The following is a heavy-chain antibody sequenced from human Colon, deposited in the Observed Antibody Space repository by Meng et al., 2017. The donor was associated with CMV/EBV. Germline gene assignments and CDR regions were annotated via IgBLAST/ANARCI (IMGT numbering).Heavy chain of an antibody. CDR3: VTRAYHFLDHN. Sequence: LSLTCIVSGGSVDHWCSWVRQPPGKGLQWLGEMSQGGTANYNPSLKSRVTVSIDKSGNQFFLHLNSVTAADTAMYFCVTRAYHFLDHNWGQGILVTVSS. J-gene: IGHJ4*02. CDR2: MSQGGTA. V-gene: IGHV4-4*01. D-gene: IGHD2-21*01. CDR1: GGSVDHW.